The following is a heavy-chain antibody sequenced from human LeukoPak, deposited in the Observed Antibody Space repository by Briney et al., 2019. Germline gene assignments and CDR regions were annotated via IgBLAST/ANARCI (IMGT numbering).Heavy chain of an antibody. V-gene: IGHV1-8*01. D-gene: IGHD2-8*01. Sequence: ASVKVSRKASRHTFTNDEIHWVRQATGQGLEWMGWMNPSSGNTGYAQKFQGRLTMTRNTSISTAYMDLSSLRSDDTAVYYCARRDCTTGACRFDDWGQGTRVSVSP. CDR1: RHTFTNDE. CDR2: MNPSSGNT. J-gene: IGHJ4*02. CDR3: ARRDCTTGACRFDD.